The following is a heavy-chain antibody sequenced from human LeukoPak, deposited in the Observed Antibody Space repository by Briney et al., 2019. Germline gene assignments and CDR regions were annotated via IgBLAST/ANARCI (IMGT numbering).Heavy chain of an antibody. D-gene: IGHD6-19*01. CDR2: INGTGGST. CDR1: GFTFSTYS. CDR3: AKESSDSYTFDY. Sequence: GGSLRLSCAASGFTFSTYSMNWVRQAPGKGLEWVSGINGTGGSTYYADSVKGRFTISRDNSKNTLYLQMNSLRAEDTAVYYCAKESSDSYTFDYWGQGTLVTVSS. V-gene: IGHV3-23*01. J-gene: IGHJ4*02.